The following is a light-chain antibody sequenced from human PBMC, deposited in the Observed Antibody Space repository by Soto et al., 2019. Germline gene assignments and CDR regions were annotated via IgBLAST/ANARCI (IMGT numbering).Light chain of an antibody. V-gene: IGKV3-11*01. J-gene: IGKJ5*01. CDR3: QQRSNWPIT. Sequence: EIVLTQSPATLSLSPGESATLSCRASQSVFSYLAWYQQKPGQAPRLLIYDASNRATGIPARFSGSGSGTDFTLTISSLEPEDFAVYYCQQRSNWPITFGQGTRLEIK. CDR1: QSVFSY. CDR2: DAS.